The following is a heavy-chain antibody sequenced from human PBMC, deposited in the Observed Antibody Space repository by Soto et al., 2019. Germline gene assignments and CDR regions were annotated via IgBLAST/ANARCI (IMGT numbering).Heavy chain of an antibody. V-gene: IGHV1-8*01. CDR1: GYTFTSYD. CDR3: ARVFKRSRGGPQGYYYNYRDV. CDR2: MNPNSGNT. J-gene: IGHJ6*03. D-gene: IGHD6-19*01. Sequence: ASVKVSCTASGYTFTSYDINWVRQATGQGLEWMGWMNPNSGNTGYAQKFQGRVTMTRNTSISTAYMELSSLRSEDTAVYYCARVFKRSRGGPQGYYYNYRDVGGKGTTVPFS.